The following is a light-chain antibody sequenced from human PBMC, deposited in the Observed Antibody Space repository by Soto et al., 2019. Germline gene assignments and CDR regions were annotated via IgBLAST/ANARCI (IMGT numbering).Light chain of an antibody. CDR1: SSNIGAGYD. CDR2: GNS. CDR3: QSYDSSLSDVV. J-gene: IGLJ2*01. V-gene: IGLV1-40*01. Sequence: QSVLTQPPSVSGAPGQRVTISCTGSSSNIGAGYDVHWYQQLPGTAPKLLIYGNSNRPSGVPDRFSGSKSRTSASLAITGLPAEDEADYYCQSYDSSLSDVVFGGGTKLTVL.